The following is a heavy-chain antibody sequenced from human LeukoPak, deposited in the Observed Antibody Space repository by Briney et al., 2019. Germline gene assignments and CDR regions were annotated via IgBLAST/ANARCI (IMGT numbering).Heavy chain of an antibody. CDR1: GGSISSSGFY. CDR3: ARSPQWELPIY. J-gene: IGHJ4*02. CDR2: IHYSGST. V-gene: IGHV4-31*03. D-gene: IGHD4-23*01. Sequence: PSQTLSLTCTVSGGSISSSGFYWTWIRQHPGKGLEWIGYIHYSGSTYYNPSLKSRVNISVDTSKNQFSLKPSSVTAADTAVYYCARSPQWELPIYWGQGTLVTVSS.